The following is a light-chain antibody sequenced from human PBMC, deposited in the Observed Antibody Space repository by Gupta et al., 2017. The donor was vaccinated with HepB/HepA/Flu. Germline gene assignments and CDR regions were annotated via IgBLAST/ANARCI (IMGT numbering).Light chain of an antibody. CDR3: QQRRSWPIT. V-gene: IGKV3-11*01. Sequence: IVLTQSPGTLSLSPGERATLSCRASQYVNIYLAWYQQKPGQAPRLLIYDASNRATGLPARFSGSGSGTDFTLTISIRDPEDFAVYYCQQRRSWPITFGQGTRLEIK. J-gene: IGKJ5*01. CDR2: DAS. CDR1: QYVNIY.